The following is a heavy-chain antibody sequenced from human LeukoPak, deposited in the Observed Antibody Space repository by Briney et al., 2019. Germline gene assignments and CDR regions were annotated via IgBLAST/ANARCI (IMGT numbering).Heavy chain of an antibody. D-gene: IGHD3-9*01. CDR1: GLSVSSNY. J-gene: IGHJ4*02. V-gene: IGHV3-66*01. CDR2: IYRDGSS. CDR3: ARSFYDILIGYYQYFDY. Sequence: GGPLRLSCVASGLSVSSNYMSWVRQAPGKGLEWVSVIYRDGSSYYAESVKGRFTISRDNSKNTLYIQMNSLRAEDTAVYYCARSFYDILIGYYQYFDYWGQGTLVTVSS.